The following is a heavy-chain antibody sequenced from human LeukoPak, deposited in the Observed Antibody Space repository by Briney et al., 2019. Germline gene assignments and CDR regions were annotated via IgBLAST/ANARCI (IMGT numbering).Heavy chain of an antibody. CDR1: GFTFSSYG. D-gene: IGHD5-18*01. V-gene: IGHV3-30*03. CDR3: AREYTAMAYDY. J-gene: IGHJ4*02. CDR2: ISYDGSNK. Sequence: GRSLRLSCAASGFTFSSYGMHWVRQAPGKGLEWVAVISYDGSNKYYADSVKGRFTISRDNAKNSLFLQMNNLRVDDSAVYYCAREYTAMAYDYWGQGNLVTVSS.